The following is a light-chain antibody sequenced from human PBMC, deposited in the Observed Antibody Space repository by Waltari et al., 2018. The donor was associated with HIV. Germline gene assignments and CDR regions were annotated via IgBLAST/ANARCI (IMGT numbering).Light chain of an antibody. CDR2: KVS. CDR3: MQGTHWPYT. Sequence: DVVMTQSPLSLPVTLGQPASIFCRSSQSLVYRDGNTYLIWFQQRPGQSPRRLIYKVSNRDSGVPDRFSGSGSGTDFTLKISRVEAEDVGVYYCMQGTHWPYTFGQGTKLKIK. CDR1: QSLVYRDGNTY. J-gene: IGKJ2*01. V-gene: IGKV2-30*01.